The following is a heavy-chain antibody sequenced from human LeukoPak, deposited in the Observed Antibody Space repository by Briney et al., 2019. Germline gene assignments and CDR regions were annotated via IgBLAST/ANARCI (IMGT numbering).Heavy chain of an antibody. CDR2: IIPIFGTA. J-gene: IGHJ3*02. D-gene: IGHD3-22*01. Sequence: SVKVSCKASGGTFSSYAISLVRQAPGQGLEWMGGIIPIFGTANYAQKFQGRVTITTDESTSTAYMELSSLRSEDTAVYYCARDHSDYYDSSGYFAFDIWGQGTMVTVSS. CDR1: GGTFSSYA. CDR3: ARDHSDYYDSSGYFAFDI. V-gene: IGHV1-69*05.